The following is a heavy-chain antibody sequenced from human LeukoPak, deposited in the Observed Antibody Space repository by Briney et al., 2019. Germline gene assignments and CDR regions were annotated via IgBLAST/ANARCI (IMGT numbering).Heavy chain of an antibody. CDR1: GFAFGVHA. D-gene: IGHD6-19*01. V-gene: IGHV3-23*01. Sequence: GGSLRLSCVGSGFAFGVHAMSWVRQAPGKGPEWVATIGSGADLFYAESVKGRFTISRDDPRNTVWLQMNSLRAEDTAVYSCAKGSGSGWYGWFAPWGQGTRVTVSS. CDR2: IGSGADL. CDR3: AKGSGSGWYGWFAP. J-gene: IGHJ5*02.